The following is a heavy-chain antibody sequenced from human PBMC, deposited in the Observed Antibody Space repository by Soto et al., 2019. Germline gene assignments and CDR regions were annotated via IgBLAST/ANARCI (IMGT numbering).Heavy chain of an antibody. J-gene: IGHJ3*01. D-gene: IGHD2-15*01. CDR3: ARGATDEAYCSTGRCYPDAFDV. Sequence: SETLSLTCTVSGGPISSYYWSSIRQFPGKGLEWIGYIYHSGRTSYNPSLKSRVTISVDTSKNQLSLRLSSVTAADTAVYYCARGATDEAYCSTGRCYPDAFDVWGQGTMVTVSS. CDR1: GGPISSYY. V-gene: IGHV4-59*01. CDR2: IYHSGRT.